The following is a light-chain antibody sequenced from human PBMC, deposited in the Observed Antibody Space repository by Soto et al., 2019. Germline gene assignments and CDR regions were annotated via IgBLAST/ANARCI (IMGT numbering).Light chain of an antibody. V-gene: IGKV3-15*01. CDR3: QQYNNWPPVT. CDR1: QSVSSN. Sequence: EIVMTQSPATLSVSPGERATLSCRASQSVSSNLAWYQQKPGQAPRLLIYGASTMATGIPARFSGSGSGTEFTITISSLQSEDFAVYYCQQYNNWPPVTFGQGTKVEIK. J-gene: IGKJ1*01. CDR2: GAS.